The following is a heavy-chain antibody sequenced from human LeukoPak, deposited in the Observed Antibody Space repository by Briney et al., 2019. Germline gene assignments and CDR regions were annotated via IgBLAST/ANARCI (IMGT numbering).Heavy chain of an antibody. CDR1: GDSMSGYN. CDR2: MYYSGTT. D-gene: IGHD1-14*01. Sequence: SETLSLTCSVSGDSMSGYNWSWIRQPPGKGLEWIGYMYYSGTTNYNPSLKSRVTISADTSKNHFSLKLYSVTAADTAVYYCARHDNYPGFGRGFDPWGQGFLVTVTS. CDR3: ARHDNYPGFGRGFDP. V-gene: IGHV4-59*08. J-gene: IGHJ5*02.